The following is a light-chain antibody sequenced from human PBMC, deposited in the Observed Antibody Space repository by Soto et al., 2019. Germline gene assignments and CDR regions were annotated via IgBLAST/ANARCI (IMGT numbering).Light chain of an antibody. CDR3: QQRSEWPRT. CDR2: NAS. CDR1: QSVGSF. V-gene: IGKV3-11*01. Sequence: EIVLTQSPATLSLSPGERATLSCRASQSVGSFLAWYQQKPGQAPRLLIYNASNRATGIPARFSGSGSGTDFTLTISSLEPEDFAVYYCQQRSEWPRTFGQGTKVEIK. J-gene: IGKJ1*01.